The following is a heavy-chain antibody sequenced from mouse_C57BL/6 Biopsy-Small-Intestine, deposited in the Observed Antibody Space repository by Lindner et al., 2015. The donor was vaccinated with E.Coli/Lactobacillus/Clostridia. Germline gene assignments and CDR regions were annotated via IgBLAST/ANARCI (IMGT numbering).Heavy chain of an antibody. CDR2: IYPGDGDA. Sequence: VQLQESGADLVKTGASVKISCKASGYAFSSYWMNWVKQRPGKGLEWIGQIYPGDGDANYNGKFKGKATLTADKSSSTAYMQLSSLTSDDSAVYFCVRGERGDFDYWGQGTTLTVSS. J-gene: IGHJ2*01. CDR3: VRGERGDFDY. V-gene: IGHV1-80*01. CDR1: GYAFSSYW.